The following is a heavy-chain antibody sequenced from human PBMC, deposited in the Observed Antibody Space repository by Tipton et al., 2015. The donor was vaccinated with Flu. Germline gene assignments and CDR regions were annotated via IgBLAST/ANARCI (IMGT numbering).Heavy chain of an antibody. CDR1: GGSISSYY. CDR3: ARARTDILTGANWFDP. J-gene: IGHJ5*02. V-gene: IGHV4-4*07. D-gene: IGHD3-9*01. Sequence: TLSLTCTVSGGSISSYYWSWIRQPAGKGLEWIGRIYTSGNTNYNPSLKSRVTMSVDTSKSQISLKLRSVTAADTAVYYGARARTDILTGANWFDPWGQGTLVTVSS. CDR2: IYTSGNT.